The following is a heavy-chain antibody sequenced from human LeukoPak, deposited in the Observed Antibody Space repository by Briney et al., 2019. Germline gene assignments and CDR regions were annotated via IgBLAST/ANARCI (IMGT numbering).Heavy chain of an antibody. J-gene: IGHJ4*02. CDR3: ARIDEYSSSLIVPYFDY. D-gene: IGHD6-6*01. Sequence: SETLSLTCTVSGGSISSSSYYWGWIRQPPGKGLEWIGSIYYSGSTYFNPSLKSRVTISVDTSKNQFSLKLSSVTAADTAVYYYARIDEYSSSLIVPYFDYWGQGTLVTVSS. V-gene: IGHV4-39*01. CDR2: IYYSGST. CDR1: GGSISSSSYY.